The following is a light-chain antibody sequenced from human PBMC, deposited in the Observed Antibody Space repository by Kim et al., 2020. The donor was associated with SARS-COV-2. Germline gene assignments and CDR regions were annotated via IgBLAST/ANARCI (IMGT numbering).Light chain of an antibody. J-gene: IGLJ3*02. CDR3: GTWDTSLSAGM. V-gene: IGLV1-51*01. CDR2: DNN. Sequence: QPVLTQPPSVSAAPGQKVTISCSGSYSNIGNNYVSWYQQLPGTAPKLLIYDNNKRPSGIPDRFSGSKSGTSATLGITGLQTGDEADYYCGTWDTSLSAGMFGGGTKVTVL. CDR1: YSNIGNNY.